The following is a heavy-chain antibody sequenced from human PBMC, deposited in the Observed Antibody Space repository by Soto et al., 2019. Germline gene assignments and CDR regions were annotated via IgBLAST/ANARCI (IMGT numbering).Heavy chain of an antibody. V-gene: IGHV4-31*03. CDR1: GGSISSGGYY. CDR2: IYDSGST. J-gene: IGHJ1*01. CDR3: ARGGVRAYFHH. Sequence: QVQLQESGPGLVKPSQTLSLTCTVSGGSISSGGYYWSWIRQHPGKGLEWIGSIYDSGSTYYNPFLKSRVTISVDASKNLLSLKLAPLTVADTAMYYCARGGVRAYFHHWGQRTLVTVSS. D-gene: IGHD3-3*01.